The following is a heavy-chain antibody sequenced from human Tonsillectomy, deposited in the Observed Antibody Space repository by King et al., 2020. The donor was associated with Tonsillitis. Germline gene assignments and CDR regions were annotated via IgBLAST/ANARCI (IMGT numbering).Heavy chain of an antibody. D-gene: IGHD3-9*01. J-gene: IGHJ4*02. V-gene: IGHV4-39*01. CDR1: GGSLNSNSYY. CDR3: TTGYSDFDY. CDR2: IYLPGGT. Sequence: LQLQESGPGLVKPSETLSLTCNVSGGSLNSNSYYWGWIRQAPGKGLEWIGSIYLPGGTHYNPSLESRVTISLDTSKNQFSLKVPSVTAADTAVYYCTTGYSDFDYWGQGILVTVSS.